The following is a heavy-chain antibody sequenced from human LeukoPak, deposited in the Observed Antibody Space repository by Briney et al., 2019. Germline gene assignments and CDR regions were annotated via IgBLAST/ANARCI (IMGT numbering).Heavy chain of an antibody. CDR1: GGSISGYY. Sequence: SGTLSLTCTVSGGSISGYYWSWIRQPAGKGLEWIGRIYTSESINYNPTLKSRITMSVDTSKNQISLRLSSVTAADTAVYFCARDDLVYSVHHGMDVWGRGITVTVSS. D-gene: IGHD2-15*01. CDR3: ARDDLVYSVHHGMDV. V-gene: IGHV4-4*07. CDR2: IYTSESI. J-gene: IGHJ6*02.